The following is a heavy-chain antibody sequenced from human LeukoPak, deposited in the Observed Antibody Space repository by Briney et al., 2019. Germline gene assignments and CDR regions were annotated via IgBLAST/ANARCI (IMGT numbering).Heavy chain of an antibody. Sequence: GGSLRLSRAASGFTFDDYGMNWVRQAPAKGLEWVSAISSSGGATYYADSVKGRFTISRDNSKNTLYLQMSSLRAEDTAVYYCARNFDYWGQGTLVTVSS. J-gene: IGHJ4*02. CDR3: ARNFDY. CDR2: ISSSGGAT. CDR1: GFTFDDYG. D-gene: IGHD2/OR15-2a*01. V-gene: IGHV3-23*01.